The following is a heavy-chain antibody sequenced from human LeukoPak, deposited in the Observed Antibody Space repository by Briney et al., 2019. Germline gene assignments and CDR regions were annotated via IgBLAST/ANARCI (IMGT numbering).Heavy chain of an antibody. Sequence: SVKVSCKASGGTFSSYAISWVRQAPGQGLEWMGGIIPIFGTANYAQKFQGRVTITADKSTSTAHMELSSLRSEDTAVYYCARVPAATPNNWFDPWGQGTLVTVSS. D-gene: IGHD2-2*01. CDR1: GGTFSSYA. J-gene: IGHJ5*02. CDR2: IIPIFGTA. V-gene: IGHV1-69*06. CDR3: ARVPAATPNNWFDP.